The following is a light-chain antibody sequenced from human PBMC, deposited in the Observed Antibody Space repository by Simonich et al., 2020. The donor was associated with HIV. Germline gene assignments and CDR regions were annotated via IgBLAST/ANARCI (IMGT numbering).Light chain of an antibody. CDR2: DVS. CDR1: SSDVGGYNY. J-gene: IGLJ3*02. CDR3: CSYAGSSTWV. V-gene: IGLV2-23*02. Sequence: QSALTQPASVSGSPAQSITISCTGTSSDVGGYNYVSWYQQHPGKAPKLMIFDVSKRPSGVSNRFSGSKADNTASLTISGLQAEDEADYYCCSYAGSSTWVFGGGTKVTVL.